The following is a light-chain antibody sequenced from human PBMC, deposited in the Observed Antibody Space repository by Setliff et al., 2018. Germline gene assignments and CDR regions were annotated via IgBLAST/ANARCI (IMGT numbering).Light chain of an antibody. CDR2: DVS. V-gene: IGLV2-14*03. CDR1: SSDVGGYNR. J-gene: IGLJ3*02. CDR3: SSYTTSSLRV. Sequence: QSALTQPPPVSGSPGHSVTISCTGTSSDVGGYNRVSWYQQHPGKAPKLLISDVSYRPSGVSHRFSGSKSGNTASLTISWLQAEDEADYYCSSYTTSSLRVFGGGTKGTVL.